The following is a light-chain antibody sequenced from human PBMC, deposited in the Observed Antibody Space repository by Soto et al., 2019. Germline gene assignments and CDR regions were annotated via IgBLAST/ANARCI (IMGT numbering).Light chain of an antibody. J-gene: IGLJ2*01. CDR2: EVS. CDR3: ASYTSSSTSVI. V-gene: IGLV2-14*01. CDR1: SSDVGAYDY. Sequence: QSALTQPASVSGSPGQSITLSCTGTSSDVGAYDYVSWYQQHPDKAPKLIIFEVSNRPSGISSRFSGSKSGNTASLTISGLQAEDEADYYCASYTSSSTSVIFGRGTKLTVL.